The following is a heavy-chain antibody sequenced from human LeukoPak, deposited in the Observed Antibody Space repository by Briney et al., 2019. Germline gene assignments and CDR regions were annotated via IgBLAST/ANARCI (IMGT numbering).Heavy chain of an antibody. Sequence: QPGGSLRLSCAASGFTFSSYAMHWVRQAPGKGLEWVAVISYDGSNKYYADSVKGRFTISRDNSKNTLYLQMNSLRAEDTAVYYCAREDTYYYDSSGSFFDYWGQGTLVTVSS. D-gene: IGHD3-22*01. V-gene: IGHV3-30*04. CDR2: ISYDGSNK. J-gene: IGHJ4*02. CDR3: AREDTYYYDSSGSFFDY. CDR1: GFTFSSYA.